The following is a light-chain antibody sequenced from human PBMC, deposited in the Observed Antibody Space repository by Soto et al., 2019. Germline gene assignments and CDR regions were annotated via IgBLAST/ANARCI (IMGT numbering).Light chain of an antibody. CDR1: QSVSNNY. CDR3: QQYGSSGT. V-gene: IGKV3-20*01. Sequence: EIVLTQFPGPLSLSRGERATLSCRASQSVSNNYLARYQQKPGQAPRLAIYDASNRATGIPARFSGSGSGTDFTLPISSLEPEDFAVYDCQQYGSSGTFRQGTKVDI. J-gene: IGKJ1*01. CDR2: DAS.